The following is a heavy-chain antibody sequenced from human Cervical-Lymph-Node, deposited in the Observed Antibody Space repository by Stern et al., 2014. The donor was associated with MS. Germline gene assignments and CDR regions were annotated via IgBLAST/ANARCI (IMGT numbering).Heavy chain of an antibody. CDR3: ARFHSNSGLDY. CDR2: IHPRYSDI. V-gene: IGHV5-51*03. D-gene: IGHD6-6*01. Sequence: VQLVQSGAEVKKPGESLKISCKGSGYRFTNFWIAWVRQVPGKGLEWMGFIHPRYSDIEYSPSFQGQVTFSADKSINTAYLHWSSLRASDSAMYYCARFHSNSGLDYWGQGTLVTVSS. J-gene: IGHJ4*02. CDR1: GYRFTNFW.